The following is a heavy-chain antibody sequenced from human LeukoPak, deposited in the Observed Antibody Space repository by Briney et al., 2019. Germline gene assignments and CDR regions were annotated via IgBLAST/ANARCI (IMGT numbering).Heavy chain of an antibody. J-gene: IGHJ3*02. Sequence: GGSLRLSCAASGFTFSSNGMNWVRQAPGKGLEWVSYISATGGTIYYADSVKGRFTISRDNAKNSLYLQMNSLRAEDTAVYYCARGKIGTPDAFDIWGQGTMVTVSS. CDR3: ARGKIGTPDAFDI. V-gene: IGHV3-48*04. CDR2: ISATGGTI. D-gene: IGHD1-1*01. CDR1: GFTFSSNG.